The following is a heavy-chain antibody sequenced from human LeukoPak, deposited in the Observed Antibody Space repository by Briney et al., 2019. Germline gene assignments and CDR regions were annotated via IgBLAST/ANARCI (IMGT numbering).Heavy chain of an antibody. CDR1: GGSISSGGYS. CDR3: AREGSSGYGDYYFDY. D-gene: IGHD3-22*01. Sequence: SETLSLTCAVSGGSISSGGYSWSWIPQPPGKALEWLGYIYHSGSTYYNPSLKSRVTISVDRSKKQFSLKLSSVTAADTAVYYCAREGSSGYGDYYFDYWGQGTLVTVSS. V-gene: IGHV4-30-2*01. CDR2: IYHSGST. J-gene: IGHJ4*02.